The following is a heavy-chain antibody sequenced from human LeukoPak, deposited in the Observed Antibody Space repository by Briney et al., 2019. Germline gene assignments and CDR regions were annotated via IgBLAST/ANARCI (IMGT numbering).Heavy chain of an antibody. Sequence: ASVKVSCKASGGTFSSYAISWVRQAPGQGLEWMGRIIPILGIANYAQKFQGRVTMTEDTYTDTAYMELSSLRSEDTAVYYCATYSGYAAYWGQGTLVSVSS. CDR1: GGTFSSYA. CDR2: IIPILGIA. V-gene: IGHV1-69*04. D-gene: IGHD5-12*01. CDR3: ATYSGYAAY. J-gene: IGHJ4*02.